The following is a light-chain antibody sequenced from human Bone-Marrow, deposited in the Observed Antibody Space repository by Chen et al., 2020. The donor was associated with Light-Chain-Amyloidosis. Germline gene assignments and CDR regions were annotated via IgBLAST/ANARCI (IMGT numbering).Light chain of an antibody. Sequence: SYELTQPPPVSVSPGQTARITCSGDDLPTKYAYWYQQKPGPAPVLMIHRDTERPSGISERFSGSSSGTTATLTISGVQAEDEADYHCQSADSSGTYEVIFGGGTKLTVL. V-gene: IGLV3-25*03. CDR2: RDT. CDR1: DLPTKY. J-gene: IGLJ2*01. CDR3: QSADSSGTYEVI.